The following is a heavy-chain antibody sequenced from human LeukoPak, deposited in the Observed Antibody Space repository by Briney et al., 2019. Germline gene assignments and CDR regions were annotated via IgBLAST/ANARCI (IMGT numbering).Heavy chain of an antibody. V-gene: IGHV4-34*01. Sequence: PSETLSLTCAVYGGSFSGYYWSWIRQPPGKGLEWIGEINHSGSTNYNPSLKSRVTISVDTSKNQFSLKLSSVTAADTAVYYCARLAFGYSSGWRTSNWSDPWGQGTLVTVSS. CDR1: GGSFSGYY. D-gene: IGHD6-19*01. J-gene: IGHJ5*02. CDR3: ARLAFGYSSGWRTSNWSDP. CDR2: INHSGST.